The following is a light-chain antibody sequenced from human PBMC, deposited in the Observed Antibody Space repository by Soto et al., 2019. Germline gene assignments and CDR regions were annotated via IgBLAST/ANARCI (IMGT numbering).Light chain of an antibody. CDR2: NNN. CDR1: SSNIGAGYD. J-gene: IGLJ2*01. V-gene: IGLV1-40*01. Sequence: QSVLTQPPSVSGAPGQRLTISCTGSSSNIGAGYDVHWYQQLPGTAPKLLIYNNNNRPSGVPDRFSGSKSGTSASLAITGLQAEDEADYYCLSYDSSLSGVVFGGGTKLTVL. CDR3: LSYDSSLSGVV.